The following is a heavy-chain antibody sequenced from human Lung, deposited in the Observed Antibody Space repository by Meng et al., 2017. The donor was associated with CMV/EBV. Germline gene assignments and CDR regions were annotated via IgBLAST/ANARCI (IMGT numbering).Heavy chain of an antibody. D-gene: IGHD2-21*01. CDR2: ISSSGTYI. CDR1: VFTFSSYS. CDR3: ARDVSPRSSAYFAIYYFYALEV. J-gene: IGHJ6*01. Sequence: GEXXKISXXXSVFTFSSYSMNWVRQAPGKGLEWVSSISSSGTYIYYADSVKGRFTISRDNAQNSLYLQMNSLRAEDTAVYYCARDVSPRSSAYFAIYYFYALEVWXRGNXVNGAS. V-gene: IGHV3-21*01.